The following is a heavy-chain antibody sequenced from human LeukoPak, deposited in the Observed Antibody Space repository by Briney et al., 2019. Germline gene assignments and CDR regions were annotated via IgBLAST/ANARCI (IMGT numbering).Heavy chain of an antibody. CDR1: GFTFSSYA. Sequence: GGSLRLSCAASGFTFSSYAMSWVRQTPGKGLEWVSDMSGSGLRRNYADSVKGRFTISRDNSKNTLYLQMNSLRAEDTAVYYCAKVGYYNDSSGYYLDYFDYWGQGTLVTVSS. D-gene: IGHD3-22*01. J-gene: IGHJ4*02. CDR2: MSGSGLRR. CDR3: AKVGYYNDSSGYYLDYFDY. V-gene: IGHV3-23*01.